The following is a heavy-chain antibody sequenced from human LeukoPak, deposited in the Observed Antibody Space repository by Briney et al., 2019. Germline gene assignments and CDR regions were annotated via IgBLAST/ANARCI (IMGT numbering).Heavy chain of an antibody. D-gene: IGHD3-9*01. CDR3: ARVRSFYDFLTGYPRTYYFDY. V-gene: IGHV3-48*04. J-gene: IGHJ4*02. CDR1: GFTFSSYG. CDR2: ISSSGSTI. Sequence: PGGSLRLSCAASGFTFSSYGMHWVRQAPGKGLEWVSYISSSGSTIYYADSVKGRFTISRDNAKNSLYLQMNSLRAEDTAVYYCARVRSFYDFLTGYPRTYYFDYWGQGTLVTVSS.